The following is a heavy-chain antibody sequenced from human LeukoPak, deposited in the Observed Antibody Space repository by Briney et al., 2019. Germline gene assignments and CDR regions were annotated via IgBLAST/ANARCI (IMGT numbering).Heavy chain of an antibody. CDR3: ARPTGYSYGGNYYYYGMDV. J-gene: IGHJ6*02. CDR1: GFTFSSYS. CDR2: IWYDGSNK. Sequence: SGGSLRLSCAASGFTFSSYSMNWVRQAPGKGLEWVAVIWYDGSNKYYADSVKGRFTISRDNSKNTLYLQMNSLRAEDTAVYYCARPTGYSYGGNYYYYGMDVWGQGTTVTVSS. D-gene: IGHD5-18*01. V-gene: IGHV3-33*08.